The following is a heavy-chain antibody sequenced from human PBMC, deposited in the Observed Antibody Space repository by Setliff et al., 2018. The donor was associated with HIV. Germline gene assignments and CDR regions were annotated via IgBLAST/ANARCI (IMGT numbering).Heavy chain of an antibody. Sequence: SVKVSCKTSGDTLSSYAITWVRQAPGQGLEWMGRIIPIFGTADYAQKFQGRVTITADTSTDTAYMELSRLRSEDTAIYYCASERSRGNYYYSLDVWGKGTTVTVSS. J-gene: IGHJ6*03. CDR1: GDTLSSYA. V-gene: IGHV1-69*06. CDR2: IIPIFGTA. CDR3: ASERSRGNYYYSLDV.